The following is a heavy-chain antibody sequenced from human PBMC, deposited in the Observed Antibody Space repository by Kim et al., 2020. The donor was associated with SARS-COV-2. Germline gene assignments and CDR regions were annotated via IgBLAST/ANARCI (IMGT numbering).Heavy chain of an antibody. CDR2: ISYDGSNK. J-gene: IGHJ4*02. CDR3: ANGYFDY. V-gene: IGHV3-30*18. CDR1: GFTFSSYG. Sequence: GGSLRLSCAASGFTFSSYGMHWVRQAPGKGLEWVAVISYDGSNKYYADSVKGRFTISRDNSKNTLYLQMNSLRAEDTAVYYCANGYFDYWGQGTLVTVSS.